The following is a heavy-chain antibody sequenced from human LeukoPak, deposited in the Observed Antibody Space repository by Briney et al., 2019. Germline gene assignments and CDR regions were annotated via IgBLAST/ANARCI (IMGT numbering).Heavy chain of an antibody. Sequence: ASVKVSCKATGYTFTSYYMHWVRQAPGQGLEWMGLINPTGDSTGYAQKFQGRVTMTRDMSTSTDFMELSSLRSEDTAVYYCARDNSVGDNAWWFDPWGQGTLVTVSS. CDR2: INPTGDST. CDR3: ARDNSVGDNAWWFDP. V-gene: IGHV1-46*01. CDR1: GYTFTSYY. J-gene: IGHJ5*02. D-gene: IGHD1-26*01.